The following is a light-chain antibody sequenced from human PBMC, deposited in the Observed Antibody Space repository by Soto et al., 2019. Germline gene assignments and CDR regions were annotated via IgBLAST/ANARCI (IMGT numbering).Light chain of an antibody. Sequence: QAVVTQPASVSGSPGQSITISCTGTSSDVGGYNYVSWYQQHPGKAPKLMIYEVSNRPSGVSNRFSGSKSGNTASLTISGLQAEDEADYYCSSYTSSRAYVFGVGTKVTVL. CDR3: SSYTSSRAYV. J-gene: IGLJ1*01. CDR2: EVS. V-gene: IGLV2-14*01. CDR1: SSDVGGYNY.